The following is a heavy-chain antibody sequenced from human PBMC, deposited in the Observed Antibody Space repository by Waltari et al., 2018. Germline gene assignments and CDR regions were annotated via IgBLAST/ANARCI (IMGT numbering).Heavy chain of an antibody. V-gene: IGHV1-3*03. CDR2: INSGNVNT. D-gene: IGHD2-2*01. Sequence: QVQLVQSGAAEKKPGASVKVSCTASGYNFTCYALHGVSRDTGQRIEWMGWINSGNVNTKYSQEFQGSVTITRDTSASTAYMELSSLRSEDMAVYYCATALAYCSSTSCYADAFDIWGQGTMVTVSS. J-gene: IGHJ3*02. CDR1: GYNFTCYA. CDR3: ATALAYCSSTSCYADAFDI.